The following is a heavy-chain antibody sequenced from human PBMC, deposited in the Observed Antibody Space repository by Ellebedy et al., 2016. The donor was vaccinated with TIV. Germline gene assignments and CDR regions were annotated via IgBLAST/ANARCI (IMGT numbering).Heavy chain of an antibody. CDR3: ARGMKLGIVWYYFDY. Sequence: AASVKVSCKASGYTFTSYGRSWVRQAPGQGLEWMGWINPNSGGTNYAQKFQGWVTMTRDTSISTAYMDLSRLRSDDTAVYYCARGMKLGIVWYYFDYWGQGTLVTVSS. D-gene: IGHD7-27*01. CDR1: GYTFTSYG. V-gene: IGHV1-2*04. CDR2: INPNSGGT. J-gene: IGHJ4*02.